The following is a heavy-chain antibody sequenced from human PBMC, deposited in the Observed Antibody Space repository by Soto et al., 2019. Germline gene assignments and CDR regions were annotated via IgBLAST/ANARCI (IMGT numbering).Heavy chain of an antibody. V-gene: IGHV2-5*02. CDR2: IYRDDDK. CDR3: AHPVARGAYWETFNY. CDR1: GFSLMTNGVG. D-gene: IGHD1-26*01. Sequence: QITLKESGPTLVKPTQTLTLTCTVSGFSLMTNGVGVGWFRQPPGKALEWLALIYRDDDKRYRPSLNSRVTVXXDXNXXQVVLTMNSMDPVDTATYYCAHPVARGAYWETFNYWGQGPLVTVSS. J-gene: IGHJ4*02.